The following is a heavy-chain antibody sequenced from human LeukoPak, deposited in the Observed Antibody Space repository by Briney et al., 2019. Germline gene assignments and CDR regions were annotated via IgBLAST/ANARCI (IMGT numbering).Heavy chain of an antibody. CDR2: IDTNSGDT. J-gene: IGHJ4*02. CDR1: GYPFTGYY. V-gene: IGHV1-2*02. D-gene: IGHD3-3*01. Sequence: ASVKVSCKASGYPFTGYYMHWVRQAPGQELEWVGCIDTNSGDTNYAQNLQGRVTMTRDTSNNTAYMEVNMLRFDDTAMYYCARDYDSELDYWGQGTLVTVSS. CDR3: ARDYDSELDY.